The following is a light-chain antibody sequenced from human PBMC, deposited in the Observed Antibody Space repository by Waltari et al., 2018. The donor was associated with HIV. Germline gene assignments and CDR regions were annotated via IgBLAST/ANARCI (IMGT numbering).Light chain of an antibody. CDR1: TSDISDFNF. CDR2: EVY. Sequence: HSALTQPASVSGSPGQSITISCTGPTSDISDFNFVSWYQQSPGRAPQLIIFEVYSPPSGISDRFSGSKSGVTASLTISALRAEDEADYFCSSYSARGFVVFGGGTKVTVL. J-gene: IGLJ3*02. V-gene: IGLV2-14*01. CDR3: SSYSARGFVV.